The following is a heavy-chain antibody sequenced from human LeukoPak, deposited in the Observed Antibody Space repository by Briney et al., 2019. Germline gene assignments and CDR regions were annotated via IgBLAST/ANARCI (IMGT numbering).Heavy chain of an antibody. Sequence: PSETLSLTCAVYGGSFSGYYWSWIRQPPGKGLEWIGEINHSGSTNYNPSLKSRVTISVDTSKNQFSLKLSSVTAADTAVYYCARTGLWVAAAGIDYWGQGTLVTVSS. CDR2: INHSGST. J-gene: IGHJ4*02. V-gene: IGHV4-34*01. D-gene: IGHD6-13*01. CDR1: GGSFSGYY. CDR3: ARTGLWVAAAGIDY.